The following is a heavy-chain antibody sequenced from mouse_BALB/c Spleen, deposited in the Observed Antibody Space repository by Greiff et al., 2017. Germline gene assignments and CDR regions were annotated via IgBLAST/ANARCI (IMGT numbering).Heavy chain of an antibody. CDR1: GYSITSDYA. CDR3: AREGWSLLFAY. D-gene: IGHD2-3*01. J-gene: IGHJ3*01. Sequence: DVQLQESGPGLVKPSQSLSLTCTVTGYSITSDYAWNWIRQFPGNKLEWMGYISYSGSTSYNPSLKSRISITRDTSKNQFFLQLNSVTTEDTATYYCAREGWSLLFAYWGQGTLVTVSA. CDR2: ISYSGST. V-gene: IGHV3-2*02.